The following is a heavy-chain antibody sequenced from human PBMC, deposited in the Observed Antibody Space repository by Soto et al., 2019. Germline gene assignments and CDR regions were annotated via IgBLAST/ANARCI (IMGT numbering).Heavy chain of an antibody. Sequence: SVKVSCKASGGTFSSYAISWVRQAPGQGLEWMGGIIPIFGTANYAQKFQGRVTITADESTSTAYMELSSLRSEDTAVYYCARYCSSTSSSLYYYGMDVWGQGTTVTVSS. J-gene: IGHJ6*02. CDR2: IIPIFGTA. D-gene: IGHD2-2*01. CDR3: ARYCSSTSSSLYYYGMDV. V-gene: IGHV1-69*13. CDR1: GGTFSSYA.